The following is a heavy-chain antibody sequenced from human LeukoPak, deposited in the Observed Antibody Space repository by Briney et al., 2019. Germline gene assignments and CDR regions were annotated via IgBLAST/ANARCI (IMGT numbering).Heavy chain of an antibody. CDR2: IKQDGSDK. CDR3: AKDSAFGGEDS. J-gene: IGHJ4*02. D-gene: IGHD3-16*01. Sequence: GGSLRLSCAASGFTFSSHWMTWVRQAPGKGLEWVANIKQDGSDKYYVDSVKGRFTISRDNAKNSLYLQMNSLRGEDTAVYYCAKDSAFGGEDSWGQGTLVTVSS. CDR1: GFTFSSHW. V-gene: IGHV3-7*03.